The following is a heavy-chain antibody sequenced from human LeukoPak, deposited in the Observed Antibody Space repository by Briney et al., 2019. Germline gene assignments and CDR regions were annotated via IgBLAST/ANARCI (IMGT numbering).Heavy chain of an antibody. Sequence: PSETLSLTCAVYGGSFSGYYWSWIRQPPGRGLEWIGEISHSGSTNYNPSLKSRVTISVDTSKNQFSLKLSSVTAADTAVYYCARGDCSSTSCYARGRGHRKHFDYWGQGTLVTVSS. CDR2: ISHSGST. J-gene: IGHJ4*02. D-gene: IGHD2-2*01. CDR1: GGSFSGYY. CDR3: ARGDCSSTSCYARGRGHRKHFDY. V-gene: IGHV4-34*01.